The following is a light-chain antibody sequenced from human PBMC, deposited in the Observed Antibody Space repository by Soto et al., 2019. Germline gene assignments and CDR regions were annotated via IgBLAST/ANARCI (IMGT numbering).Light chain of an antibody. Sequence: QPVLTQSPSASASLGASVKLTCTLSSGHSSYAIAWRQQQPEKGPRFLMKVNSDGSYTKGDGIPDRFSGSSSGAERHLTISSLQSEDEADYYCQTWGTGIHVVFGGGTKLTVL. CDR2: VNSDGSY. V-gene: IGLV4-69*01. J-gene: IGLJ2*01. CDR3: QTWGTGIHVV. CDR1: SGHSSYA.